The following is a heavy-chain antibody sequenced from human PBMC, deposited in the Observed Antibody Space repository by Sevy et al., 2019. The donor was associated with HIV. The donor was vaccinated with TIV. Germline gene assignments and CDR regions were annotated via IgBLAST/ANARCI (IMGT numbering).Heavy chain of an antibody. CDR3: ASRPPYGSGGSCLGDY. Sequence: ASVKVSCKASGYTFTGYYMHWVRQAPGQGLEWMGWINPNSGGTNYAQKVQGRVTMTRDTSISTAYMELSRLRSDDTAVYYCASRPPYGSGGSCLGDYWGQGTLVTVSS. V-gene: IGHV1-2*02. D-gene: IGHD2-15*01. CDR2: INPNSGGT. J-gene: IGHJ4*02. CDR1: GYTFTGYY.